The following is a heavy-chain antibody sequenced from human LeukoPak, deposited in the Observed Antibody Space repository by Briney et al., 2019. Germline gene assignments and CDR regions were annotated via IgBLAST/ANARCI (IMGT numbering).Heavy chain of an antibody. CDR2: ISGSGGST. V-gene: IGHV3-23*01. D-gene: IGHD3-22*01. J-gene: IGHJ4*02. CDR3: AKAFNYYDSSGYYEDYFDY. Sequence: PGGSLRLSXAASGFTFSSYAMSWVRQAPGKGLEWVSAISGSGGSTYYADSVKGRFTISRDNSKNTLYLQMNSLRAEDTAVYYCAKAFNYYDSSGYYEDYFDYWGQGTLVTVSS. CDR1: GFTFSSYA.